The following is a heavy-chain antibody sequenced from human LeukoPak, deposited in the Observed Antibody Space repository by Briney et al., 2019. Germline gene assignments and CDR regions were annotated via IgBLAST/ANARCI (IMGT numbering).Heavy chain of an antibody. J-gene: IGHJ3*01. CDR3: ARRPRDTSGYYLGAFHD. V-gene: IGHV3-23*01. CDR1: GFTFTNYA. CDR2: IGASGADT. D-gene: IGHD3-22*01. Sequence: GGSLRLSCAASGFTFTNYAMNWVRQAPGKGLEWVSVIGASGADTYYSDSVKGRFTVSRNHSQNTVFLHMSSLRAEDTAVYFFARRPRDTSGYYLGAFHDWGQGTTVTVSS.